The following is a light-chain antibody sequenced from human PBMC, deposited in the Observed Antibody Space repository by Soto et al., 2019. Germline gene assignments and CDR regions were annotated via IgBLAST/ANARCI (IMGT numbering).Light chain of an antibody. CDR3: ATWDSSLTGEV. V-gene: IGLV2-11*01. Sequence: QSALTQPRSVSGSPGQSVTISCTGTSSDVGGYNYVSWYQQHPGKAPKLVIYDVSERPSGVPDRLSGSKSGNTASLTISGLQAEDEADYYCATWDSSLTGEVFGGGTKLTVL. CDR2: DVS. CDR1: SSDVGGYNY. J-gene: IGLJ2*01.